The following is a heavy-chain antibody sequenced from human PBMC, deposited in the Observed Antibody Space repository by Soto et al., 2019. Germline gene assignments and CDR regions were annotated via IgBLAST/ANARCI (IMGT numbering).Heavy chain of an antibody. CDR1: GGTFSSYA. CDR3: ARDKRYYYGSGSYFDYYYYGMDV. Sequence: QVQLVQSGAEVKKPGSSVKVSCKASGGTFSSYAISWVRQAPGQGLEWMGGIIPIFGTANYAQKFQGRVTITGVESTSTXXMXLXXLRSEDTAVYYCARDKRYYYGSGSYFDYYYYGMDVWGQGTTVTVSS. V-gene: IGHV1-69*12. D-gene: IGHD3-10*01. J-gene: IGHJ6*02. CDR2: IIPIFGTA.